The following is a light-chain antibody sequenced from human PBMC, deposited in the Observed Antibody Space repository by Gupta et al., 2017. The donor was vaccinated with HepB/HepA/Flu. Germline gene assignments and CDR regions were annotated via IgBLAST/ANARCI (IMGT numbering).Light chain of an antibody. CDR3: QQEGSSPRT. V-gene: IGKV3-20*01. CDR2: VAS. J-gene: IGKJ1*01. CDR1: QSVSNNW. Sequence: SPGTLSLSPGERATLSCRASQSVSNNWLAWYQQKPGQTPRLLLYVASSRATGIPDRFSGSGSGTDFSLTISRLEPEDFAVYYCQQEGSSPRTFGQGTRVEIK.